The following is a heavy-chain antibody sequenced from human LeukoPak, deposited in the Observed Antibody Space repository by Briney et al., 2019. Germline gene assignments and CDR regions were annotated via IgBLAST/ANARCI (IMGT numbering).Heavy chain of an antibody. V-gene: IGHV1-18*01. J-gene: IGHJ3*02. Sequence: ASVKVSCKASGYTFTNYGVSWVRQAPGQGLEWMGWISTYLGDTDFAQRFQDRVTMTTDTSTSTVYMELTSLRSDDTPVYYCAKVDGWDRGDHKADVFDIWGQGTMVTVSS. CDR1: GYTFTNYG. CDR2: ISTYLGDT. D-gene: IGHD5-24*01. CDR3: AKVDGWDRGDHKADVFDI.